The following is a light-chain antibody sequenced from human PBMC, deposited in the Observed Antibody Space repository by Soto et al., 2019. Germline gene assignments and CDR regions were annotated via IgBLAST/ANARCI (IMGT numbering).Light chain of an antibody. CDR1: SSDVGGYNY. CDR2: DVF. CDR3: TSRTSTSTYV. Sequence: QSALTQDASVSGSPGQSITISCTGTSSDVGGYNYVSWYQQHPGRAPKLMIYDVFTRPSGVSNRFSGSKSGNTASLTISALQAEDEADYYCTSRTSTSTYVFGSGTKVTVL. V-gene: IGLV2-14*03. J-gene: IGLJ1*01.